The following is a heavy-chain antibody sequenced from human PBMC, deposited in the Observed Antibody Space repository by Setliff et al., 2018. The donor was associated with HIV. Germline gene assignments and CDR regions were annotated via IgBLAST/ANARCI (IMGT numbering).Heavy chain of an antibody. CDR1: VYTFTNYN. V-gene: IGHV1-8*02. CDR3: AREKTGLSNWFDP. J-gene: IGHJ5*02. Sequence: GASVKVSCKASVYTFTNYNINWVRQATGQGLEWMGWMNPHRGNTGYAQKFQGRVTMTRNTSISTAYMELSSLRSEDTAVYYCAREKTGLSNWFDPWGQGTVVTV. CDR2: MNPHRGNT. D-gene: IGHD7-27*01.